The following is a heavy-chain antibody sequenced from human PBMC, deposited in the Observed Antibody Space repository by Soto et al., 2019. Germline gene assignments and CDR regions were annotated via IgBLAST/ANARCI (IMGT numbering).Heavy chain of an antibody. D-gene: IGHD3-10*01. Sequence: GGSLRLSCTASGFTFSTYGMSWVRQAPGKGLEWVSSLSGDGTTTYYIDSVKGRFTISRDNSRNTLSLQMNSLRAEDTAVYYCAKDRYYYGSGSYYKPNWFDPWGQGTLVTVSS. CDR1: GFTFSTYG. CDR3: AKDRYYYGSGSYYKPNWFDP. CDR2: LSGDGTTT. V-gene: IGHV3-23*01. J-gene: IGHJ5*02.